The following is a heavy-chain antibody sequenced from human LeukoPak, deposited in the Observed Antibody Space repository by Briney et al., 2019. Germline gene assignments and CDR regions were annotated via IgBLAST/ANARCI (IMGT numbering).Heavy chain of an antibody. CDR3: ARWGRWLHRRFDY. V-gene: IGHV1-2*02. CDR2: INPNSGGT. D-gene: IGHD5-24*01. CDR1: GYTFTGNY. J-gene: IGHJ4*02. Sequence: ASVKVSCKASGYTFTGNYMHWVRQAPGQGLEWMGWINPNSGGTNYAQKFQGRVTMTRDTSISTAYMELSRLRSDDTAVYYCARWGRWLHRRFDYWGQGTLVTVSS.